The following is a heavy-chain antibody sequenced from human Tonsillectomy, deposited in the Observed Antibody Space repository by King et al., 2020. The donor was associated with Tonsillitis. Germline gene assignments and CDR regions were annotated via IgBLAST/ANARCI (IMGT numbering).Heavy chain of an antibody. J-gene: IGHJ3*02. CDR1: GYSFTSYW. Sequence: VQLVESGAEVKKPGESLKISCKGSGYSFTSYWIGWVRQMPGKGLEWMGIIYPGDSDTRYSPSFQGQVTISADKSISTAYLQWSSLKASDTAMYYCARHRGTDITMIGDAFDIWGQGTMVTVSS. V-gene: IGHV5-51*01. CDR2: IYPGDSDT. CDR3: ARHRGTDITMIGDAFDI. D-gene: IGHD3-22*01.